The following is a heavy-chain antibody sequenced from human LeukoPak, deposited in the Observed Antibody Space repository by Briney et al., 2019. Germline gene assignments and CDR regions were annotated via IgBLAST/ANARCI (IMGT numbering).Heavy chain of an antibody. CDR2: ISSSSSYI. D-gene: IGHD3-16*01. V-gene: IGHV3-21*01. CDR3: ARRNDYVWGSYTDY. J-gene: IGHJ4*02. Sequence: GGSLRLSCAASGFTFSSDSMNWVRQAPGKGLEWVSSISSSSSYIYYADSVKGRFTISRDNAKNSLYLQMNSLRAEDTAVYYCARRNDYVWGSYTDYWGQGTLVTVSS. CDR1: GFTFSSDS.